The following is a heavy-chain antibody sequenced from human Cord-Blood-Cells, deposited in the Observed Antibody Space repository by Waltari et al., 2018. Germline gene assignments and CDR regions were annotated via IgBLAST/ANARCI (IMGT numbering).Heavy chain of an antibody. Sequence: QVQLQQWGAGLLKPSETLSLTCAVYGGSFSGYYWSWIRQPPGKGLEWIGEINHSGSTNNNPSLKSRVTISVDTSKHQFSLKLSSVTAADTAVYYCARIQGRIAAAANWFDPWGQGTLVTVSS. CDR2: INHSGST. D-gene: IGHD6-13*01. V-gene: IGHV4-34*01. CDR3: ARIQGRIAAAANWFDP. J-gene: IGHJ5*02. CDR1: GGSFSGYY.